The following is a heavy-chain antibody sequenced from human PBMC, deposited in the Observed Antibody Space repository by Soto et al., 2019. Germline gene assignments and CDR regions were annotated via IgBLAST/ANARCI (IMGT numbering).Heavy chain of an antibody. CDR3: ARGQYDFWSGRGNWFDP. CDR1: GGSFVGYY. V-gene: IGHV4-34*01. CDR2: INHSGST. D-gene: IGHD3-3*01. J-gene: IGHJ5*02. Sequence: SETLSLTCAVYGGSFVGYYWICVRQPPFKGLEWIGEINHSGSTNYNPSLKSRVTISVDTSKNQFSLKLSSVTAADTAVYYCARGQYDFWSGRGNWFDPWGQGTLVTVSS.